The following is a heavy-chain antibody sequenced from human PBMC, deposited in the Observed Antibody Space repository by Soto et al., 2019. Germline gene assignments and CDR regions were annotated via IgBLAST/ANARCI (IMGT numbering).Heavy chain of an antibody. D-gene: IGHD4-17*01. CDR1: GGSINYSS. CDR2: ISYTGSA. CDR3: ARVNYGNYYHGMDV. V-gene: IGHV4-59*01. Sequence: SETLSLTCTVSGGSINYSSWTWIRQPPGKGLEWIGYISYTGSANYNASLKSRLTISVDTSKNQFSLKLSSVTAADTALYYCARVNYGNYYHGMDVWGQGTTVTVSS. J-gene: IGHJ6*02.